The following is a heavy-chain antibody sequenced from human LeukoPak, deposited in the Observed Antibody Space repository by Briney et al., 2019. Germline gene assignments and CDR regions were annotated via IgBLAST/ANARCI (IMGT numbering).Heavy chain of an antibody. CDR3: ARDITIFGGYSAQGPI. CDR2: IYYSGST. Sequence: PSQTLSLTCTVSGGSISSGDYYWSWIRQPPGRGLEWIGYIYYSGSTYYNPSLKSRVTISVDTSKNQFSLKLSSVTAADTAVYYCARDITIFGGYSAQGPIWGQGTMVTVSS. J-gene: IGHJ3*02. D-gene: IGHD3-3*01. V-gene: IGHV4-30-4*08. CDR1: GGSISSGDYY.